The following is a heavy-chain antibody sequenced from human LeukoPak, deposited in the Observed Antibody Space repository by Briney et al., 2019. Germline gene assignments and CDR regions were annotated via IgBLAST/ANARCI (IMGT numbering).Heavy chain of an antibody. CDR1: GFTFSNYW. CDR3: ARDGMGVIKAFDI. Sequence: GGSLRLSCAASGFTFSNYWMSWVRQAPGKGLEWVANIKLDGSQKYYVDSAKGRFTISRDNAKSSQYLQMNSLRVEDTAVYYCARDGMGVIKAFDIWGQGTMVTVSS. CDR2: IKLDGSQK. D-gene: IGHD3-10*01. V-gene: IGHV3-7*05. J-gene: IGHJ3*02.